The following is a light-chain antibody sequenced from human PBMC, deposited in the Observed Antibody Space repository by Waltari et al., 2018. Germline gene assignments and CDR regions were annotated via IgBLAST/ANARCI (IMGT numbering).Light chain of an antibody. CDR2: RNN. J-gene: IGLJ3*02. Sequence: LTQPPSVSKGLRQTATLTCTGNSNNVSNPRATWLQQHQGHPPKLLSYRNNNRPSGISEKFSASRSGNTASLTITGLQPEDEADYYCSAWDSSLSAQVFGGGTKLTVL. CDR1: SNNVSNPR. CDR3: SAWDSSLSAQV. V-gene: IGLV10-54*04.